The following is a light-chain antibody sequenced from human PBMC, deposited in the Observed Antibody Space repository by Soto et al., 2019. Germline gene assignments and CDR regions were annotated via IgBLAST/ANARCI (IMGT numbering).Light chain of an antibody. V-gene: IGKV3-20*01. CDR3: HQYGSSPRMYT. Sequence: EIVLTQSPGTLSLSPGERATLSCRASQSVSSTYLAWYQQKPGQAPRLLIYGASSRATGIPDRFSGSGSGTDITLTISRLELEDFAVYYYHQYGSSPRMYTFGQGTKLEIK. J-gene: IGKJ2*01. CDR1: QSVSSTY. CDR2: GAS.